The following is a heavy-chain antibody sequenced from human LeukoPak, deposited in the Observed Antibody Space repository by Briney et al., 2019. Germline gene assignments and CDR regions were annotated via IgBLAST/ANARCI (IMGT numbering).Heavy chain of an antibody. CDR1: GFTFSSYA. CDR3: AKAVVNYYDSSGYYG. Sequence: PGGSLRLSCAASGFTFSSYAMSWVRQAPGKGLEWVSAISGSGGSTYYADSVKGRFTISRDNSKNTLYLQMNSLRAEDTAVYYCAKAVVNYYDSSGYYGWGQGTLVTVSS. J-gene: IGHJ4*02. V-gene: IGHV3-23*01. CDR2: ISGSGGST. D-gene: IGHD3-22*01.